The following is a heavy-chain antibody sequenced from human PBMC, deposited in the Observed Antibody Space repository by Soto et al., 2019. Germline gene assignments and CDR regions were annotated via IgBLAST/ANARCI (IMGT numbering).Heavy chain of an antibody. CDR1: GFTFGLYW. CDR2: IKQDGSEK. CDR3: ARDSHTSGSYYPHCDW. D-gene: IGHD3-10*01. J-gene: IGHJ4*01. V-gene: IGHV3-7*01. Sequence: PGGSLRLSCAASGFTFGLYWMSWVRQAPGKGLEWVANIKQDGSEKYYVDSVKGRFTISRDNAKNSLSLQMNSLRAEDTAVYYCARDSHTSGSYYPHCDWWGHGTLFTVSS.